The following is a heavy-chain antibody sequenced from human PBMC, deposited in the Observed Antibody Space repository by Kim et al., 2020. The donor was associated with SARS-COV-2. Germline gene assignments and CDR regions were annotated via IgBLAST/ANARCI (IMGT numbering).Heavy chain of an antibody. CDR3: AKDKAYGMDG. CDR2: ISGSGGST. J-gene: IGHJ6*02. Sequence: GGSLRLSCAASGFTFSSNAMTWVRQAPGKGLEWVSYISGSGGSTNYADSVRGRFTISRDNSRNTVYLQMNSLRAEDTATYYCAKDKAYGMDGWGQGTTVTVS. CDR1: GFTFSSNA. V-gene: IGHV3-23*01.